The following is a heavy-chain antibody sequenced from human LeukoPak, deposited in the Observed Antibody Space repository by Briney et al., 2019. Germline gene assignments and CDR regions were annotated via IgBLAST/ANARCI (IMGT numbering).Heavy chain of an antibody. CDR2: MYLSGET. Sequence: SETLSLTCTVSGGSISSSSYYWGWIRQPPGKGLEWIGRMYLSGETNYNPSLKSRVTMSLDTSKNHFSLRLTSATAADTAVYYCASGIQWTGNNCWGQGTLVTVSS. V-gene: IGHV4-39*07. CDR1: GGSISSSSYY. D-gene: IGHD3/OR15-3a*01. J-gene: IGHJ4*02. CDR3: ASGIQWTGNNC.